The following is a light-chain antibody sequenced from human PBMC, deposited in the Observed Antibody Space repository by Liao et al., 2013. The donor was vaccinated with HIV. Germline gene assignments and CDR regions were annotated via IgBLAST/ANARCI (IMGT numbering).Light chain of an antibody. J-gene: IGLJ2*01. CDR2: EDT. V-gene: IGLV3-1*01. CDR3: QAWDSSAVT. CDR1: GLGDKY. Sequence: SYEMTQPPSVSVSPGQTASVTCSGDGLGDKYVSWYQQRPGHSPILVIYEDTKRPSGIPERFSGSNSGNTATLTISGTQTMDEADYYCQAWDSSAVTFGGGTKLTVL.